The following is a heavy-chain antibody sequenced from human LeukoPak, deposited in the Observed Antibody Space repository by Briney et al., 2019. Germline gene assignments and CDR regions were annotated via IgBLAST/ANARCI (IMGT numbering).Heavy chain of an antibody. J-gene: IGHJ6*02. V-gene: IGHV3-30*18. CDR1: GFTFSSYG. D-gene: IGHD3-10*01. CDR3: AKDRDPYYYYYGMDV. Sequence: GGSLRPSCAASGFTFSSYGMHWVRQAPGKGLEWVAVISYDGSNKYYADSVKGRFTITRDNSKNTLYLQMNSLRAEDTAVYYCAKDRDPYYYYYGMDVWGQGTTVTVSS. CDR2: ISYDGSNK.